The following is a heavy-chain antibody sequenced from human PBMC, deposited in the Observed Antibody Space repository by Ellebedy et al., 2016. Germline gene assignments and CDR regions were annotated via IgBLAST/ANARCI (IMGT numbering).Heavy chain of an antibody. D-gene: IGHD3-22*01. CDR2: IHYSGTS. J-gene: IGHJ4*02. V-gene: IGHV4-59*11. CDR3: ALQRYDTSGYDYYFDY. CDR1: GDSISSRY. Sequence: SETLSLTCTVSGDSISSRYWGWIRQPPGKGLEWIGCIHYSGTSNYNPSLKSRVTMSVDTSKNQFSLNRISMTAADTAVYYCALQRYDTSGYDYYFDYWGQGTLVTVSS.